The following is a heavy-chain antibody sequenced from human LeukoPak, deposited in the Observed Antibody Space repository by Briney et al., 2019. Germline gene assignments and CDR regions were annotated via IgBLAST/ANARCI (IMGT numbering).Heavy chain of an antibody. CDR2: ISKDGSNK. CDR3: ARRPPAVAGLDY. CDR1: GFTFSSYN. J-gene: IGHJ4*02. Sequence: GGSLRLSCAASGFTFSSYNMHWVRQAPGKGLEWVAVISKDGSNKYYADSMKGRFTISRDNSKNTVYVEMNSLRGEDTAVYYCARRPPAVAGLDYWGQGTLVTVSS. V-gene: IGHV3-30*03. D-gene: IGHD6-19*01.